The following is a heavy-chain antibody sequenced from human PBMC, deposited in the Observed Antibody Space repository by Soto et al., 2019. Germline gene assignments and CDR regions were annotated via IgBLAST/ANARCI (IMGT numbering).Heavy chain of an antibody. CDR1: GYTFTTYY. J-gene: IGHJ4*02. D-gene: IGHD2-15*01. V-gene: IGHV1-46*01. CDR2: INPNGGST. Sequence: QVQLVQSGAEVKRPGASVKVSCKASGYTFTTYYMHWVRQAPGQGLEWLGIINPNGGSTTYAQKFQGRFTMTRDTSTSTVYLELSSLRSEDTAVYYCARAGYCSGGTCFHGNCDYWGQGTLVTVSA. CDR3: ARAGYCSGGTCFHGNCDY.